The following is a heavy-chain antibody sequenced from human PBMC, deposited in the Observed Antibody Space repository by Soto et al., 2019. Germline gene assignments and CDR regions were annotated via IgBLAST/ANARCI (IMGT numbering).Heavy chain of an antibody. J-gene: IGHJ4*02. CDR2: INHSGRT. D-gene: IGHD7-27*01. CDR1: GGSFSGYY. Sequence: QVQLQQWGAGLLKPSETLSLTCAVYGGSFSGYYWNWIRQPPGKGLEWIGEINHSGRTNYNPSLKSRVTISVDTSKNQFSLRLSSVTAADAAVDYCARGWGRIFDYWGQGNLVTVSS. CDR3: ARGWGRIFDY. V-gene: IGHV4-34*01.